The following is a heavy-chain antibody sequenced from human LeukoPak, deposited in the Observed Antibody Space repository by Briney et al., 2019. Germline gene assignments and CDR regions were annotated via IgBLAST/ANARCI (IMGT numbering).Heavy chain of an antibody. CDR1: GFNFETHA. CDR3: ARDRLNAFWSGDSWDY. J-gene: IGHJ4*02. V-gene: IGHV3-33*01. CDR2: IWRGGNYK. D-gene: IGHD3-3*01. Sequence: GGSLRLSCSASGFNFETHAMHWVRQAPGKGLEWVAMIWRGGNYKFYADSVKGRISISRDDSRSAMYLQMNSLRAEDTAVYYCARDRLNAFWSGDSWDYWGQGTLVTVSS.